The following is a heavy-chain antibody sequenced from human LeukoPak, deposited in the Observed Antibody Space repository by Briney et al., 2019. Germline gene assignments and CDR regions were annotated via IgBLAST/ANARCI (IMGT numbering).Heavy chain of an antibody. CDR1: GFTFSSYE. J-gene: IGHJ4*02. CDR3: AKSAASAVVVPAVFDY. V-gene: IGHV3-48*03. Sequence: GGSLRLSCVASGFTFSSYEMNWVRQAPGKGLEWVSYISSSGNTIYYADSVKGRFTISRDNAKNTLYLQMNSLRAEDTAVYYCAKSAASAVVVPAVFDYWGQGTLVTVSS. D-gene: IGHD2-2*01. CDR2: ISSSGNTI.